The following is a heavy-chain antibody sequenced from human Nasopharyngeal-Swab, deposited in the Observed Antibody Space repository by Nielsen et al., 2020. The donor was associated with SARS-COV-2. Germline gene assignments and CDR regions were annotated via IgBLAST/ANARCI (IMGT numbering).Heavy chain of an antibody. J-gene: IGHJ4*02. CDR2: ISTSGDTT. V-gene: IGHV3-53*01. Sequence: GESLKISCAASGFTVSSNYMTWVRQAPGKGLDWVSLISTSGDTTFYTNSVEGRFTISRDNSKSTLYLQMNSLRADDTALYYCADPPFSEYWGQGTLVTVSS. CDR3: ADPPFSEY. CDR1: GFTVSSNY.